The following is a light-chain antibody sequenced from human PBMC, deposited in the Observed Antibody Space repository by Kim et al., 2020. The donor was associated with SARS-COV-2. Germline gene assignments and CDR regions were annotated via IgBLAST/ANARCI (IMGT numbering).Light chain of an antibody. Sequence: PGERAPPSRRASQTFGTNLAWYQQKPGQAPRLLIYRTSTRATGVPARFSGSGSGTEFTLTISSLQSDDFATYYCQQYNNWPLPCTFGQGTKLEI. V-gene: IGKV3-15*01. J-gene: IGKJ2*02. CDR3: QQYNNWPLPCT. CDR2: RTS. CDR1: QTFGTN.